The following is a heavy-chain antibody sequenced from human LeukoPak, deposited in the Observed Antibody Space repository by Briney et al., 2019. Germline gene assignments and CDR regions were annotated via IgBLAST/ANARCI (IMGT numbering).Heavy chain of an antibody. J-gene: IGHJ4*02. D-gene: IGHD1-26*01. V-gene: IGHV1-18*01. CDR3: ARDSRFSGSYRSY. Sequence: GASVKVSCKASGYTFTSYGISWVRQAPGQGLEWMGWISAYNGNTNYAQKLQGRVTMTTDTSTSTASMELRSLRSDDTAVYYCARDSRFSGSYRSYWGQGTLVTVSS. CDR1: GYTFTSYG. CDR2: ISAYNGNT.